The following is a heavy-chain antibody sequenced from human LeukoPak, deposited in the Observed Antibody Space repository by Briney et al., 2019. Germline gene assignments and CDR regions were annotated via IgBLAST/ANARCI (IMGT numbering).Heavy chain of an antibody. D-gene: IGHD2-8*02. Sequence: PGGSLRLSCAASGFTFDNYNMNWVRQAPGKGLEWVSSISSGTNYIFEADSVKGRFTVTKDTALNSLSLQMNSLRADDTAVYYCARSAGGNYFDNWDQGTLVTVSS. CDR3: ARSAGGNYFDN. CDR1: GFTFDNYN. V-gene: IGHV3-21*01. CDR2: ISSGTNYI. J-gene: IGHJ4*02.